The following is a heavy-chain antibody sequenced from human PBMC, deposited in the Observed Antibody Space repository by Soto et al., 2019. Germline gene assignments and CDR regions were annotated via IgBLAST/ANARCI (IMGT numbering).Heavy chain of an antibody. CDR1: GGSISSGDYY. J-gene: IGHJ4*02. D-gene: IGHD2-15*01. Sequence: QVQLQESGPGLVKPSQTLSLTCTVSGGSISSGDYYWSWIRQPPGKGLEWIGYIYYSGSTYYNPSLKSRVTTSVDTSKNQFSLKLSSVPAADTAVYYCARVADCSGGRCYFSVDYWGQGTLVTVSS. CDR2: IYYSGST. CDR3: ARVADCSGGRCYFSVDY. V-gene: IGHV4-30-4*01.